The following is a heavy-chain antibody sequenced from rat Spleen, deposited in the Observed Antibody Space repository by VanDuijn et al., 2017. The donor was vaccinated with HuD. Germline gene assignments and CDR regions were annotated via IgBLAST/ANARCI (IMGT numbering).Heavy chain of an antibody. Sequence: EVQLVESDGGLVQPGRSLKLSCAALGFSFSNYYMAWVRQAPTKGLEWVASMNTGGDNTYYRDSVKGRFTVSRDNAKSTLYLQMDSLRSEDTATYYCARRHYGYTDYFDYWGQGVMVPVSS. J-gene: IGHJ2*01. V-gene: IGHV5-25*01. CDR1: GFSFSNYY. CDR3: ARRHYGYTDYFDY. CDR2: MNTGGDNT. D-gene: IGHD1-11*01.